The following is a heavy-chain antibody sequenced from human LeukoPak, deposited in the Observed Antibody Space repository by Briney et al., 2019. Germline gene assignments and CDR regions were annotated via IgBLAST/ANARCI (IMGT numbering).Heavy chain of an antibody. J-gene: IGHJ5*02. CDR2: IYYSGST. V-gene: IGHV4-59*01. CDR3: ARVITDSSGPGWFDP. CDR1: GGSISSYY. D-gene: IGHD3-22*01. Sequence: SETLSLTCTVSGGSISSYYWSWIRQPPGKGLEWIGYIYYSGSTNYNPSLKSRVTISVDTSKNQFSLKLSSVTAADTAVYYCARVITDSSGPGWFDPWGQGTLVTVSS.